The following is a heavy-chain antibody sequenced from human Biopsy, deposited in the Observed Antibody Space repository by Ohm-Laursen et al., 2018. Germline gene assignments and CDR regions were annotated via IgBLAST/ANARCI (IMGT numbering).Heavy chain of an antibody. Sequence: ASEKVSCKVSGYTLTELCMHWVRQAPGKGLEWMGGFAPENGKTVYAQKFQARVSMTEHTTTDTAYMELRSLRSEDMAVYYCAADINVWNVNYWGQGTQVTVSS. J-gene: IGHJ4*02. D-gene: IGHD1-1*01. CDR2: FAPENGKT. V-gene: IGHV1-24*01. CDR1: GYTLTELC. CDR3: AADINVWNVNY.